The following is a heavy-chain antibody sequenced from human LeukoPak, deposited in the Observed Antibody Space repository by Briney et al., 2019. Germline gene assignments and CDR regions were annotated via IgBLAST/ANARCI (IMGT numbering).Heavy chain of an antibody. Sequence: GGSLRLSCAASGFTFTTYAMSWVRQAPGKGLEWVSAISGRGGTTYYADSVKGRFTISRDNSKNTVSLQMNSLRAEDTAVYYCAKVRGAVAITFLDYWGQGTLVTVSS. J-gene: IGHJ4*02. CDR2: ISGRGGTT. V-gene: IGHV3-23*01. CDR1: GFTFTTYA. D-gene: IGHD3-22*01. CDR3: AKVRGAVAITFLDY.